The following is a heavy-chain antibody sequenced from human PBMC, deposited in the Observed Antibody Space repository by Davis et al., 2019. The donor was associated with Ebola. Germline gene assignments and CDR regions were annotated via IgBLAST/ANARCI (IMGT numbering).Heavy chain of an antibody. J-gene: IGHJ4*02. CDR1: GYTFTSYG. Sequence: ASVQVSCKASGYTFTSYGISWVRHAPGQGPEWMGWISAYSGNTNYAQKLQGRVTMTTDTSTSTAYMELRSLRSDDTAVYYCARHVGLILDYWGQGTLVTVSS. CDR3: ARHVGLILDY. V-gene: IGHV1-18*01. CDR2: ISAYSGNT. D-gene: IGHD2-15*01.